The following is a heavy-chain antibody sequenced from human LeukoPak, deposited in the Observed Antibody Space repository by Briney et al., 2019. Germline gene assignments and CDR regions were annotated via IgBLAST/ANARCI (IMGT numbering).Heavy chain of an antibody. CDR3: ARDATIFGDNWFDP. CDR2: IIPIFGTA. CDR1: GGTFSSYA. J-gene: IGHJ5*02. V-gene: IGHV1-69*05. Sequence: SVKVSCKASGGTFSSYAISWVRQAPGQGLEWMGGIIPIFGTANYAQKFQGRVTITTDESTSTAYMELSSLRSEDTAVYYCARDATIFGDNWFDPWGQGTLVTVSS. D-gene: IGHD3-3*01.